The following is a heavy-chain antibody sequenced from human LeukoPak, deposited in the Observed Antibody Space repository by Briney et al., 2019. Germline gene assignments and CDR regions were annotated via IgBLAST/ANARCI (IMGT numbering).Heavy chain of an antibody. CDR1: GGSFSGYY. CDR2: INHSGST. J-gene: IGHJ4*02. CDR3: ARKVGATDY. V-gene: IGHV4-34*01. Sequence: SETLSLTCAVYGGSFSGYYWSWIRQPPGKGLEWIGEINHSGSTNYNPSLKSRVTISVDTSKNQFSLKLSSVTAADTAVYYCARKVGATDYWGQGTLVTVSS. D-gene: IGHD1-26*01.